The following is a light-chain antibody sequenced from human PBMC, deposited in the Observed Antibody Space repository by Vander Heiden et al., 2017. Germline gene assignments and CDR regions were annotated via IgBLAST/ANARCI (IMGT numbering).Light chain of an antibody. J-gene: IGKJ4*01. Sequence: DIVMTQHPDSLAVSLGERATINCKSSQSVLYSSNNKNYLAWYQQKPGQPPKLLIYWASTRESGVPDRFSGSGSGTDFTLTISSLQAEDVAVYYCQQYDSTPCTFGGGTKVEIK. CDR3: QQYDSTPCT. V-gene: IGKV4-1*01. CDR1: QSVLYSSNNKNY. CDR2: WAS.